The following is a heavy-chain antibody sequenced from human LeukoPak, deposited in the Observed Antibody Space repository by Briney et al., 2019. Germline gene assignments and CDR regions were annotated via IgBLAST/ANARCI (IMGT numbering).Heavy chain of an antibody. V-gene: IGHV1-18*01. CDR1: GYTFTNYS. CDR3: ARDRGITMIVVGLFDY. Sequence: ASVKVSCKASGYTFTNYSISWVRQAPGQGLEWMGWISAYNGNTNYAQKLQGRVTMTTDTSTSTAYMELRSLRSDDTAVYYCARDRGITMIVVGLFDYWGQGTLVTVSS. CDR2: ISAYNGNT. D-gene: IGHD3-22*01. J-gene: IGHJ4*02.